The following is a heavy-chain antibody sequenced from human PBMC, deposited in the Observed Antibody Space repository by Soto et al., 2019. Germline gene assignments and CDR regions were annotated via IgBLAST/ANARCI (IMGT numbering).Heavy chain of an antibody. CDR3: AKDPLWGQWLEYGYLDQ. CDR2: ISNTGLTT. V-gene: IGHV3-23*01. Sequence: GGSLRLSCAASGLTCSSYGMSWVRQAPGRGLEWVAVISNTGLTTHYADSVKGRFTISRDNSKRTVYLQMNSLRVDDTAVYFCAKDPLWGQWLEYGYLDQWGQGNLVTVSS. J-gene: IGHJ5*02. CDR1: GLTCSSYG. D-gene: IGHD6-19*01.